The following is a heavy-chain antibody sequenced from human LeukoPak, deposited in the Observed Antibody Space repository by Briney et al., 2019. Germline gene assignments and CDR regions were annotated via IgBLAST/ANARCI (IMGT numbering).Heavy chain of an antibody. Sequence: GRSLRLSCTTSGFSFDDFAMSWFRQAPGKGLEWITSIRSRSCGGTTDYAASVRGRFSISRDASKSIAYLQVNSLKPEDTAVYFCSTVQLERSRSFYMDVWGKGTTVTVSS. V-gene: IGHV3-49*03. CDR3: STVQLERSRSFYMDV. J-gene: IGHJ6*03. CDR1: GFSFDDFA. CDR2: IRSRSCGGTT. D-gene: IGHD1-1*01.